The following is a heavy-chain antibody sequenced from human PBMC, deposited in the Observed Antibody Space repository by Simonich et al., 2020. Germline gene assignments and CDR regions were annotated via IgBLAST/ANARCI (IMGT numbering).Heavy chain of an antibody. D-gene: IGHD6-13*01. CDR2: ISRSRIYI. J-gene: IGHJ4*02. V-gene: IGHV3-21*01. CDR3: ARDAAGDY. CDR1: GFTFSSYS. Sequence: EVQLVESGGGLVKPGGSLRLSCAASGFTFSSYSMNWVRQAPGKGCECVHSISRSRIYIYYADSVKGRFTISRDNAKNALYRQMNSLRAEDTAVYYCARDAAGDYWGQGTLVTVSS.